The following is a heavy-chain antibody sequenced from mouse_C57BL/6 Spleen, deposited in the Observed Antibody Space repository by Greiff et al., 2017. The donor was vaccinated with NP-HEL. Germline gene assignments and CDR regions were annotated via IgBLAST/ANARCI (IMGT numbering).Heavy chain of an antibody. Sequence: VQLVESGAELARPGASVKLSCKASGYTFTSYGISWVKQRTGQGLEWIGEIYPRSGNTYYNEKFKGKATLTADKSSSTAYMELRSLTSEDSAVYFCARDLTGTGFDYWGRGTTLTVSS. V-gene: IGHV1-81*01. D-gene: IGHD4-1*01. J-gene: IGHJ2*01. CDR3: ARDLTGTGFDY. CDR2: IYPRSGNT. CDR1: GYTFTSYG.